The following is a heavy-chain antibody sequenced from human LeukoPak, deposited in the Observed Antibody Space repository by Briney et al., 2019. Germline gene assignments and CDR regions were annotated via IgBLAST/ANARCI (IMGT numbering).Heavy chain of an antibody. D-gene: IGHD2-2*03. CDR1: GYTFTNYY. J-gene: IGHJ4*02. CDR2: INPNSGGT. V-gene: IGHV1-2*02. Sequence: ASVKVSCKASGYTFTNYYIHWVRQAPGQGLEWMGWINPNSGGTNYAQKFQGRVTMTRDTSISTAYMELSRLRSDDTAVYYCARVWIAIPYYFDYWGQGTLVTVSS. CDR3: ARVWIAIPYYFDY.